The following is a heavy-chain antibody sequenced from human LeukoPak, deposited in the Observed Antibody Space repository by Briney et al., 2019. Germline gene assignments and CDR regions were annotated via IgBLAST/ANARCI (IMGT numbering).Heavy chain of an antibody. CDR2: ISSSSSYI. J-gene: IGHJ3*02. D-gene: IGHD2-2*01. Sequence: GGSLRLSCAASGFTFSSYSMNWVRQAPGKGLEWVSSISSSSSYIYYADSVKGRFTISRDNAKNSLYLQMNSLRAEDTAVYYCARRFQLPGAFDIWGQGTMVTVSS. V-gene: IGHV3-21*01. CDR1: GFTFSSYS. CDR3: ARRFQLPGAFDI.